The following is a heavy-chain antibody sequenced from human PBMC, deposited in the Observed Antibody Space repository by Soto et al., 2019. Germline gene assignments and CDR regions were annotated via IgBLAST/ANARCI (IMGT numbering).Heavy chain of an antibody. CDR2: VSYDGGNK. CDR1: GFTFCSYA. CDR3: IWSGYYVAYYGMDV. D-gene: IGHD3-3*01. V-gene: IGHV3-30-3*01. J-gene: IGHJ6*02. Sequence: GGSLRLSCAASGFTFCSYAMHWVRQAPGKGLEWVAGVSYDGGNKYYADPVKGRFTISRDNSKNTLYLQMNSLRAEDTAVYYCIWSGYYVAYYGMDVWGQGTTVTVSS.